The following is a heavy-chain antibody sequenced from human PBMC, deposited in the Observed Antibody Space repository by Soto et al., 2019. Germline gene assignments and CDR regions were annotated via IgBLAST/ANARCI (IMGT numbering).Heavy chain of an antibody. CDR1: GYTFTSYG. V-gene: IGHV1-18*04. J-gene: IGHJ4*02. CDR3: ARDRGAYDFWSGYPIPYYFAY. CDR2: ISAYNGNT. Sequence: ASVKVSCKASGYTFTSYGISWVRQAPGQGLEWMGWISAYNGNTNYAQKLQGRVTMTTDTSTSTAYMELRSLRSDDTAVYYCARDRGAYDFWSGYPIPYYFAYWGQGTLVTVSS. D-gene: IGHD3-3*01.